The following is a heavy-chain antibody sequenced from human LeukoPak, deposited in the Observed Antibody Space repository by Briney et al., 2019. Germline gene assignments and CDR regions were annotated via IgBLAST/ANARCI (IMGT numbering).Heavy chain of an antibody. CDR1: GASINDYY. J-gene: IGHJ4*02. CDR3: ARGLFYDSSGYLAY. D-gene: IGHD3-22*01. Sequence: SETLSLTCTVSGASINDYYWTWIRQPPGKGLEWIGNIFRRGSTNYNPSLKSRVTISVEPSKNQFSLRLSSVTAADTAVYYCARGLFYDSSGYLAYWGQGTLVTVSS. V-gene: IGHV4-59*13. CDR2: IFRRGST.